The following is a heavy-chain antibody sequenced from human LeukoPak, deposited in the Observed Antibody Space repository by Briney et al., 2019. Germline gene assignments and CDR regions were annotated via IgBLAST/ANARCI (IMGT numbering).Heavy chain of an antibody. D-gene: IGHD6-19*01. Sequence: ASVKVSCKASGGTFSSYAISWVRQAPGQGLEWMGGIIPIFGTANYAQKFQGRVTITADEFTSTAYMELSSLRSEDTAVYYCASTKGYSSGWRNYYYYYGMDVWGQGTTVTVSS. CDR3: ASTKGYSSGWRNYYYYYGMDV. V-gene: IGHV1-69*13. CDR1: GGTFSSYA. J-gene: IGHJ6*02. CDR2: IIPIFGTA.